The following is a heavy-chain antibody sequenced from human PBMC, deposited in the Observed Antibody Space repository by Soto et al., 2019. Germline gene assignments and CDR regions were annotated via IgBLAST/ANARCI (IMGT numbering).Heavy chain of an antibody. J-gene: IGHJ4*02. CDR3: AGGDYLDY. V-gene: IGHV3-7*01. CDR1: GFTFSRYW. D-gene: IGHD4-17*01. CDR2: IKQDGSEK. Sequence: EVQLVESGGGLAQPGGSLSLSCAASGFTFSRYWMTWVRQAPGKGLEWVANIKQDGSEKYYMDSVKGRFTISRDNAKNSVYLQMNSLRDEDTAVYYCAGGDYLDYWGQGTLFTVSS.